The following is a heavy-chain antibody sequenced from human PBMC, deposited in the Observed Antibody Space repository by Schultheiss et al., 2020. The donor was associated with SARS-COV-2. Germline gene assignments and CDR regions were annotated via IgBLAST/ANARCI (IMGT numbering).Heavy chain of an antibody. V-gene: IGHV1-69*13. CDR1: GGTFSSYA. Sequence: SVKVSCKASGGTFSSYAISWVRQAPGQGLEWMGGIFPIFGTANYAQKFQGRVTITADESTSTAYMELSSLRSEDTAVYYCARSEEMATTPFDYWGQGTLVTVSS. J-gene: IGHJ4*02. CDR2: IFPIFGTA. D-gene: IGHD5-24*01. CDR3: ARSEEMATTPFDY.